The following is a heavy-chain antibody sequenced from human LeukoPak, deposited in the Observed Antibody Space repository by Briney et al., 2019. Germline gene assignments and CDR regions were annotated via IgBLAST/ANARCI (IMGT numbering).Heavy chain of an antibody. Sequence: TSETLSLTCTVSGASISSSNYFWGWLRQPPGKGLEWVWSVFYSGITYYNPSLKSRVTISVDPSKNRFSLKLSSVTAADTAVYYCASASSGWYMGVFDYWGQGTLVTVSS. D-gene: IGHD6-19*01. CDR1: GASISSSNYF. V-gene: IGHV4-39*01. CDR3: ASASSGWYMGVFDY. J-gene: IGHJ4*02. CDR2: VFYSGIT.